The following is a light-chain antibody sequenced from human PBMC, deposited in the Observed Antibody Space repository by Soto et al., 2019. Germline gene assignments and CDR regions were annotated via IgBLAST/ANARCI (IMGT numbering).Light chain of an antibody. CDR2: DVS. V-gene: IGLV2-14*01. Sequence: QSALTQPASVSGSPGQSITISCTGTSSDVGGYKNASWYQQHPGKAPKLMIYDVSNRPSGVSNRFSGSKSGNTASLTISGLQAEDEADYYCSSYTSSSTLFYVFGPGTKLTVL. CDR3: SSYTSSSTLFYV. CDR1: SSDVGGYKN. J-gene: IGLJ1*01.